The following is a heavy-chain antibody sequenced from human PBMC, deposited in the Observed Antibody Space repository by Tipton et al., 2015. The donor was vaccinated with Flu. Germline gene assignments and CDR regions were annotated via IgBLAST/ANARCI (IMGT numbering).Heavy chain of an antibody. CDR2: INHSGST. Sequence: TLSLTCAVYGGSFSGYYWSWIRQPPGKGLEWIGEINHSGSTNYNPSLKSRVTISVDTSKNQFSLKLSSVTAADTAVYYCARGASKYSSSSFFPATRCGYFDYWGQGTLVTVSS. J-gene: IGHJ4*02. V-gene: IGHV4-34*01. D-gene: IGHD6-6*01. CDR3: ARGASKYSSSSFFPATRCGYFDY. CDR1: GGSFSGYY.